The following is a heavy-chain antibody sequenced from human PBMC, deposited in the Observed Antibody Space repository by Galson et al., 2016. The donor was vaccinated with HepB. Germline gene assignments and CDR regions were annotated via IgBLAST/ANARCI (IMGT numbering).Heavy chain of an antibody. Sequence: SLRLSCAASGFSFSDYAMCWVRQAPGKGLEWVSSITPSGTTAFYADSVKGRFTFSRDNSKNTLFLQMNSLRGDDAAIYYCARDVWWSFDSWGLGTLVTVSS. J-gene: IGHJ4*02. CDR1: GFSFSDYA. V-gene: IGHV3-23*01. CDR3: ARDVWWSFDS. D-gene: IGHD2-8*02. CDR2: ITPSGTTA.